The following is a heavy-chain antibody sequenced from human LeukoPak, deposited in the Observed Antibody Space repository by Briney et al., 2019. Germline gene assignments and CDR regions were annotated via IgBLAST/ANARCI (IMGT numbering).Heavy chain of an antibody. J-gene: IGHJ6*03. Sequence: ASVKVSCKASGYTFTSYGISWVRQAPGQGLEWKGWISAYNGNTNYAQKLQGRVTMTTDTSTSTAYMELRSLRSDDTAVYYCARDQGGSYSAYWMGYYYMAVWGKGTTVTISS. V-gene: IGHV1-18*01. CDR2: ISAYNGNT. CDR1: GYTFTSYG. D-gene: IGHD1-26*01. CDR3: ARDQGGSYSAYWMGYYYMAV.